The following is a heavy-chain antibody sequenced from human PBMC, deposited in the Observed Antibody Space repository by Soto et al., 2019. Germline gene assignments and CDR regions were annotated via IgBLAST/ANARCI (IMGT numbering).Heavy chain of an antibody. V-gene: IGHV3-23*01. Sequence: QLLESGGGFVQPGGSLRLSCVASGFTFSNFAMAWVPQAPGEGLEWVSAISGSGDDTFYADSMKGRFTISRDNSKDTLYLQINSLRVEDTAVYYCANPIPKTGTTFGFWGQGTLVTVSS. J-gene: IGHJ4*02. CDR1: GFTFSNFA. CDR3: ANPIPKTGTTFGF. D-gene: IGHD1-1*01. CDR2: ISGSGDDT.